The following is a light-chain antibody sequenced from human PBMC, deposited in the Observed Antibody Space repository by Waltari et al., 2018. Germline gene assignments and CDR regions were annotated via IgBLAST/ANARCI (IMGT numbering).Light chain of an antibody. CDR3: QSYDGINWM. CDR1: SGSIPRNY. CDR2: EDY. Sequence: NFMLTQPHPVSESPGKTVTISCTRSSGSIPRNYVPWFQQRPGSAPTTVIYEDYQRPSGVPDRFSGSIDSSSNSASLTISGLKTEDEADYYCQSYDGINWMFGGRTKLTVL. J-gene: IGLJ3*02. V-gene: IGLV6-57*03.